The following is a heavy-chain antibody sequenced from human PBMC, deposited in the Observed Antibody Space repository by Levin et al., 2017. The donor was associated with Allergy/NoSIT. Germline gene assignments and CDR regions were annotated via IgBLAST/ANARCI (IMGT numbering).Heavy chain of an antibody. J-gene: IGHJ4*02. D-gene: IGHD7-27*01. CDR1: GYSFTNYW. Sequence: KVSCKGSGYSFTNYWIVWVLQMPGKGLEWMGIIYPGDFDTRYNPSFQGQVTISADKSISTAYLQWSSLKASDTAIYYCARRPKLRTGGGYFDYWGQGSLVTVSS. CDR2: IYPGDFDT. V-gene: IGHV5-51*01. CDR3: ARRPKLRTGGGYFDY.